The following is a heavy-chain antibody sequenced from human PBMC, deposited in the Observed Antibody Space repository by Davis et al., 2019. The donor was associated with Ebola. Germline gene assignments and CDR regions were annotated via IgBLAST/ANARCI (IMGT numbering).Heavy chain of an antibody. D-gene: IGHD3-10*01. CDR2: INPSGGST. Sequence: ASVKVSCKASGYTFTSYYMHWVRQAPGQGLEWMGIINPSGGSTSYAQKFQGRVTMTTDTSTSTAYMELRSLRSDDTAVYYCAREGLWFGELLFWGRGTLVTVSS. V-gene: IGHV1-46*01. CDR3: AREGLWFGELLF. CDR1: GYTFTSYY. J-gene: IGHJ4*02.